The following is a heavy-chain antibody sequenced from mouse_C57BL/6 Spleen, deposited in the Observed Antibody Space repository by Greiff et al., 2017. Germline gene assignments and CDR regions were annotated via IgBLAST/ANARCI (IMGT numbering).Heavy chain of an antibody. CDR2: ISSGSSTI. CDR1: GFTFSDYG. V-gene: IGHV5-17*01. CDR3: ARGYYGRHFDY. D-gene: IGHD1-1*01. Sequence: EVKLQESGGGLVKPGGSLKLSCAASGFTFSDYGMHWVRQAPEKGLEWVAYISSGSSTIYYADTVKGRFTISRDNAKNTLFLQMTSLRSEDTAMYYCARGYYGRHFDYWGQGTTLTVSS. J-gene: IGHJ2*01.